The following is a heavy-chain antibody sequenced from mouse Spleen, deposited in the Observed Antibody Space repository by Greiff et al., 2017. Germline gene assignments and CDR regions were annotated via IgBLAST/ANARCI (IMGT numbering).Heavy chain of an antibody. CDR2: ISSGGST. CDR3: ARHNYYGSSYFDV. D-gene: IGHD1-1*01. J-gene: IGHJ1*01. CDR1: GFTFSSYA. V-gene: IGHV5-6-5*01. Sequence: DVMLVESGGGLVKPGGSLKLSCAASGFTFSSYAMSWVRQTPEKRLEWVASISSGGSTYYPDSVKGRFTISRDNARNILYLQMSSLRSEDTAMYYCARHNYYGSSYFDVWGAGTTVTVSS.